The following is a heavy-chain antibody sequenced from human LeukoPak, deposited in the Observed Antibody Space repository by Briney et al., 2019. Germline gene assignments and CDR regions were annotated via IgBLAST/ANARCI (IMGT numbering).Heavy chain of an antibody. CDR1: GFTFNNYA. Sequence: PGGSLRLSCVASGFTFNNYAMSWVRQAPGKGLERVSANGGSGGSKYYADSVKGRFTVSRDNSKNTLYLQMNSLRAEDTAIYYCAKRKDLGYCSSTSCYYYFDYWGQGTLVTVSS. V-gene: IGHV3-23*01. D-gene: IGHD2-2*01. CDR2: NGGSGGSK. J-gene: IGHJ4*02. CDR3: AKRKDLGYCSSTSCYYYFDY.